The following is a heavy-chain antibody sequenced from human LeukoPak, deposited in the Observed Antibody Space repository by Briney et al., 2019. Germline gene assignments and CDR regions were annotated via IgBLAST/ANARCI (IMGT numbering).Heavy chain of an antibody. D-gene: IGHD2-2*01. CDR3: ARVVGCSSTSCHEGDYYYYYYMDV. V-gene: IGHV1-46*01. J-gene: IGHJ6*03. CDR2: INPSGGST. Sequence: ASVKVSCKASGDTFTSYYMHWVRQAPGQGLEWMGIINPSGGSTSYAQKFQGRVTMTRDMSTSTVYMELSSLRSEDTAVYYCARVVGCSSTSCHEGDYYYYYYMDVWGKGTTVTISS. CDR1: GDTFTSYY.